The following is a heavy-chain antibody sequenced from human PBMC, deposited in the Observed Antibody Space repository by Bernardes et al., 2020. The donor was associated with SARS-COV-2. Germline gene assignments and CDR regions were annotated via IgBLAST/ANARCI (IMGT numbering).Heavy chain of an antibody. D-gene: IGHD3-16*01. CDR2: INAGNGNT. J-gene: IGHJ4*02. CDR3: ARSYYDYVWGNNDY. CDR1: GYTFPSYA. V-gene: IGHV1-3*01. Sequence: ASVKVSCKASGYTFPSYAMHLVRQAPGQRPERMVWINAGNGNTKYSQKFQGRVTITRDTSASTAYMELSSLRSEDTAVYYCARSYYDYVWGNNDYWGQGTLVTVSS.